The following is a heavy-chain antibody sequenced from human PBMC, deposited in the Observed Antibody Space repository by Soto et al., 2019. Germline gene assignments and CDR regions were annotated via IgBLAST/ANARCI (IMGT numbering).Heavy chain of an antibody. D-gene: IGHD5-18*01. Sequence: GGSLRLSCAASGFTFSRYWMNWVRQAPGKGLEWVANIKQDGTEKNYVDSVKGRFTISRDNARKSLYLQMDSLRAEDTAVYFCARGDTPMITGMDSFDIWGQGTMVTVS. CDR2: IKQDGTEK. V-gene: IGHV3-7*01. J-gene: IGHJ3*02. CDR1: GFTFSRYW. CDR3: ARGDTPMITGMDSFDI.